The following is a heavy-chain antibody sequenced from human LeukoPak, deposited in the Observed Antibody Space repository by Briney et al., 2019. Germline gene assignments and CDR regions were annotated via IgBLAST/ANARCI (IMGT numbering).Heavy chain of an antibody. CDR3: ANSAHFYYDSSGPVRAFDI. CDR1: GFTFSSYA. CDR2: LSGSGDST. D-gene: IGHD3-22*01. Sequence: GGSLRVSCAASGFTFSSYAMNWVRQAPGKGLEWVSGLSGSGDSTYYVDSVKGRFTISRDNSKNTLYLQMNSLRAEDTAVYYCANSAHFYYDSSGPVRAFDIWGQGTMVTVSS. V-gene: IGHV3-23*01. J-gene: IGHJ3*02.